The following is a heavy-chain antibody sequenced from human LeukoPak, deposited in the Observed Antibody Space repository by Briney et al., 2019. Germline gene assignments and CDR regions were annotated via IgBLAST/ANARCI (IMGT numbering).Heavy chain of an antibody. Sequence: SETLSLTCTVSGGSISSYYWSWIRQPAGKGLEWIGRIYTSGSTNYNPSLKSRVTMSVDTSKNQFSLKLSSVTAADTAVYYCARAGGYCSSTSCMAFDIWGQGTMVTVSS. D-gene: IGHD2-2*01. V-gene: IGHV4-4*07. CDR3: ARAGGYCSSTSCMAFDI. CDR1: GGSISSYY. CDR2: IYTSGST. J-gene: IGHJ3*02.